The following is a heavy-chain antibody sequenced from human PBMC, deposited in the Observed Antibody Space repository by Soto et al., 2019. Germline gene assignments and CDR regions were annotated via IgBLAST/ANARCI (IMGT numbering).Heavy chain of an antibody. CDR3: ARMYNSGFYRPEGDYFFYGMDV. D-gene: IGHD6-19*01. CDR1: GDSISDYY. CDR2: FYYSGNT. J-gene: IGHJ6*02. Sequence: PSETRSLTCTVSGDSISDYYWSWIRQPAGKGLEWIGRFYYSGNTKSNPSLKSRVTMSADTSKNQFSLSLRSVTAADSAIYYCARMYNSGFYRPEGDYFFYGMDVWGQGTTVTVSS. V-gene: IGHV4-4*07.